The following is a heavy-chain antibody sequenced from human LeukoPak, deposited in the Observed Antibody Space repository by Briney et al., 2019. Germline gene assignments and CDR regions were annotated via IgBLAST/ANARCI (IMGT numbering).Heavy chain of an antibody. CDR3: AKDRSITMIVVGWFDP. CDR2: ISGSGGST. D-gene: IGHD3-22*01. V-gene: IGHV3-23*01. J-gene: IGHJ5*02. CDR1: GFTFSSYA. Sequence: GGSLRPSCAASGFTFSSYAMSWVRQAPGKGLEWVSAISGSGGSTYYADSVKGRFTISRDNSKNTLYLQMNSLRAEDTAVYYCAKDRSITMIVVGWFDPWGQGTLVTVSS.